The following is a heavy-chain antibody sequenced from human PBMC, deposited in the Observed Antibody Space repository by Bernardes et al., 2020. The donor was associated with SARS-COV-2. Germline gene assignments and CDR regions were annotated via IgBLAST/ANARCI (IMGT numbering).Heavy chain of an antibody. J-gene: IGHJ5*02. CDR3: ARDERLYCPSTSCYILDP. Sequence: SVKVSCKASGGSIRSFAINWVRQAPGQGLEWMGGIVPISKTTNYAQRFRDRVTITADESTGTVYMEVRSLSSEDTAVYYCARDERLYCPSTSCYILDPWGQGTLVTVSS. CDR2: IVPISKTT. D-gene: IGHD2-2*02. V-gene: IGHV1-69*13. CDR1: GGSIRSFA.